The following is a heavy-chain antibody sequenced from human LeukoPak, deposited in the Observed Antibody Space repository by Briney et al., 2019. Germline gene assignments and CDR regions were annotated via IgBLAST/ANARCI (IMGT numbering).Heavy chain of an antibody. Sequence: PSETLSLTCTVSGGSISGSYWSWIRQPAGKGLEWIGRIYSSGSTNYNPSLKSRVTISVDTSKNQFSLKLSSVTAADTAVYYCARATVGATPGYYYYMDVWGKGTTVTVSS. CDR3: ARATVGATPGYYYYMDV. V-gene: IGHV4-4*07. CDR1: GGSISGSY. D-gene: IGHD1-26*01. CDR2: IYSSGST. J-gene: IGHJ6*03.